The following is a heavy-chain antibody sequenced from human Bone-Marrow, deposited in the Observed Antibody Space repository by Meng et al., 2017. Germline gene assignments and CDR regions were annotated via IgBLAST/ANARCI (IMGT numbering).Heavy chain of an antibody. CDR1: GFTFSSYG. CDR3: ARDLQRYYYYSSDPLDY. CDR2: IWYDGSNK. Sequence: GESLKISCAASGFTFSSYGMHWVRQAPGKGLEWVAVIWYDGSNKYYADSVKGRFIISRDHSKNTLYLQMNSLRAEDTAVYYCARDLQRYYYYSSDPLDYWGQGTLVTVSS. D-gene: IGHD3-22*01. V-gene: IGHV3-33*01. J-gene: IGHJ4*02.